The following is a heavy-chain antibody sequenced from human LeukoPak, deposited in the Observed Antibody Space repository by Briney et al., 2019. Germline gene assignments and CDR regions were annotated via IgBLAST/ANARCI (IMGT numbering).Heavy chain of an antibody. V-gene: IGHV5-51*01. CDR3: ARQKGGGSDLPHFDY. D-gene: IGHD2-15*01. CDR2: IYPRDSDT. Sequence: GESLKISCQGSGYNFPNYWLAWVRQIPGKGLEWMGIIYPRDSDTKYSPSLRGQVTISADKSLNTAYPHWSSLKASDTAMYYCARQKGGGSDLPHFDYWGQGALVTVSS. CDR1: GYNFPNYW. J-gene: IGHJ4*02.